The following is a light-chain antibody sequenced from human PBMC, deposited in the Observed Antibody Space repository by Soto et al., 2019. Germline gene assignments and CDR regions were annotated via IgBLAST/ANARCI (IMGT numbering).Light chain of an antibody. V-gene: IGLV2-8*01. CDR2: QVT. J-gene: IGLJ2*01. Sequence: QSALTQPPSASGSPGQSVTISCTGTSRDVGGYNYVSWYQQHPGKAPKLMIYQVTKRPSGVPDRFSASKSGNTASLTVSGLQAEDEAHYYCTSYAGDNILVFGGGTKLTVL. CDR1: SRDVGGYNY. CDR3: TSYAGDNILV.